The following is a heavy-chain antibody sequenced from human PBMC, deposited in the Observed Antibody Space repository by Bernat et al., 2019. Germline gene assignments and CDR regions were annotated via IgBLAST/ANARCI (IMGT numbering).Heavy chain of an antibody. D-gene: IGHD6-13*01. CDR3: AGLGMATDGRHFDP. J-gene: IGHJ5*02. CDR1: GFSLDDYA. V-gene: IGHV3-43*02. Sequence: EVQLVESGGGVVQPGGSLRLACAGSGFSLDDYAMHWVRQVPGKGLEWVSIISGDGRTRHYGDSVRGRFTISRDNNKNSLYLQMNSLRTEDSALYYCAGLGMATDGRHFDPWGQGTLVTVSS. CDR2: ISGDGRTR.